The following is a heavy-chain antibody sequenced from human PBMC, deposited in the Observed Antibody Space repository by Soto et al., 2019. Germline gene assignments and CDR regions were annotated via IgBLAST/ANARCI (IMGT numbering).Heavy chain of an antibody. CDR2: INPSGGST. CDR1: GYTFTSYY. J-gene: IGHJ6*02. D-gene: IGHD1-1*01. CDR3: ARGTGTTDATYYYYGMDV. Sequence: QVQLVQSGAEVKKPGASVKVSCKASGYTFTSYYMHWVRQAPGQGLEWMGRINPSGGSTGYAQKFQGRVTMTRDTATRKVYMEMSSLRSEDTAVYYGARGTGTTDATYYYYGMDVWGQGTTVTVSS. V-gene: IGHV1-46*01.